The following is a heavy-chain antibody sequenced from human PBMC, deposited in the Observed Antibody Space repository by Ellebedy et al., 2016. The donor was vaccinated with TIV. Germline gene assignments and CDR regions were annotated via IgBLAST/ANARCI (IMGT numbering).Heavy chain of an antibody. J-gene: IGHJ3*02. CDR3: ARDTVADAEEGWVFDI. CDR2: IIPLLHMT. D-gene: IGHD2-15*01. V-gene: IGHV1-69*10. Sequence: AASVKVSCKASGGTVSSNAFSWVRQAPGQGLEWMGGIIPLLHMTNYAQNVQCRVTITADKDTNTVYMELNSLRSEDTAVYYCARDTVADAEEGWVFDIWGQGTMVTVSS. CDR1: GGTVSSNA.